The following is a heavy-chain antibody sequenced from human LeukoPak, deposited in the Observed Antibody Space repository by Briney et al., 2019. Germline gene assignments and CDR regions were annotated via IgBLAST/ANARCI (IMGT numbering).Heavy chain of an antibody. CDR1: GFTFSNYW. Sequence: PGGSLRLSCVASGFTFSNYWMTWVRQAPGKGLEWLANIKQDGSEKYYVDSVKGRFTSSRDNTKNSLYLQMNRLRAEGTAVYYCARGYWNFGLWGRGTQVTVSS. CDR2: IKQDGSEK. V-gene: IGHV3-7*01. CDR3: ARGYWNFGL. J-gene: IGHJ2*01.